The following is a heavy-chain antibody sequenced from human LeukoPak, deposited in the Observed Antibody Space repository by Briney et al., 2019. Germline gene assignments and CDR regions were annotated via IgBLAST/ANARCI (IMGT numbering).Heavy chain of an antibody. J-gene: IGHJ6*03. CDR3: ARVNTRRSFYYYYMDV. V-gene: IGHV4-38-2*02. CDR2: IFHSGNT. Sequence: PSETLSLTCTVSDYSISSGYYWGWLRQPPGKGLEWIGNIFHSGNTYYNPSLKSRVTMSVDTSKNQFSLKLSSVTAADTAVYYCARVNTRRSFYYYYMDVWGKGTTVTVSS. CDR1: DYSISSGYY. D-gene: IGHD2-15*01.